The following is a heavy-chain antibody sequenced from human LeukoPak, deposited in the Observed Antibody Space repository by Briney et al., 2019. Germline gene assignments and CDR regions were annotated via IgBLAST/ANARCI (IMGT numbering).Heavy chain of an antibody. CDR1: EFSFSDFW. CDR3: TKGGSNHY. J-gene: IGHJ4*02. CDR2: INQGGSEI. D-gene: IGHD3-16*01. V-gene: IGHV3-7*01. Sequence: PGGSLRLSCAASEFSFSDFWMGWVRQAPGKGLEWVANINQGGSEIYYVDSVKGRFTISRDNAKKSLFLQMNSLRAEDTAVYYCTKGGSNHYWGQGTVVTVST.